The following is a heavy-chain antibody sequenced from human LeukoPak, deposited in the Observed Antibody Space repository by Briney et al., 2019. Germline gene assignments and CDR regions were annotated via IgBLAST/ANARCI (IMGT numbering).Heavy chain of an antibody. CDR1: GFTFSGSA. CDR2: IRSKTKTYAT. J-gene: IGHJ6*02. Sequence: GGSLRLSCAASGFTFSGSAMHWVRQASGKGLEWVGRIRSKTKTYATAYAASVKGRFTISRGDSKNTAYLQMNSLKTEDTAVYYCTRGSQSDDYYGMDVWGQGTTVTVSS. CDR3: TRGSQSDDYYGMDV. V-gene: IGHV3-73*01.